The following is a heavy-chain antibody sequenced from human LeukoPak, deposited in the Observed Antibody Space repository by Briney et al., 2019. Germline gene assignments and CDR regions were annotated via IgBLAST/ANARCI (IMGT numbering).Heavy chain of an antibody. Sequence: ASVKVSCKASGGTFSSYAISWVRQAPGQGLEWMGGIIPIFGTANYAQKFQGRVTITVDESTSTAYMELSSLRSEDTAVYYCARDSLERDSWSATHDYWGQGTLVTVSS. CDR3: ARDSLERDSWSATHDY. D-gene: IGHD6-13*01. V-gene: IGHV1-69*13. CDR2: IIPIFGTA. CDR1: GGTFSSYA. J-gene: IGHJ4*02.